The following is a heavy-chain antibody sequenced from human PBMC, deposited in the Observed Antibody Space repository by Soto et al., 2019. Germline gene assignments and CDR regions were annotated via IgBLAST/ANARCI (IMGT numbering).Heavy chain of an antibody. CDR2: ISGSGVGT. D-gene: IGHD3-22*01. V-gene: IGHV3-23*01. CDR3: AKDVDTVGLSDGSGYFDL. J-gene: IGHJ4*02. CDR1: GFIFRNYA. Sequence: EVQLLESGGGSVQPGGSQRLSCEASGFIFRNYAMSWVRQAPGKGLEWVSSISGSGVGTYYADSVQGRFTISRDNSTNTLFLQLSSLRAEDTALYYCAKDVDTVGLSDGSGYFDLWGQGALVTVSS.